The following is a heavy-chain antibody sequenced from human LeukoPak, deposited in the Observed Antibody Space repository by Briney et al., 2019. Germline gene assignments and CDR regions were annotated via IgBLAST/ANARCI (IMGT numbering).Heavy chain of an antibody. V-gene: IGHV4-34*01. CDR1: GGSITSYY. D-gene: IGHD2-2*02. CDR3: ARDSYCSSTSCYNGDYFDY. Sequence: SETLSLTCTVSGGSITSYYWSWIRQPPGKGLEWIGEINHSGSTNYNPSLKSRVTISVDTSKNQFSLKLSSVTAADTAVYYCARDSYCSSTSCYNGDYFDYWGQGTLVTVSS. J-gene: IGHJ4*02. CDR2: INHSGST.